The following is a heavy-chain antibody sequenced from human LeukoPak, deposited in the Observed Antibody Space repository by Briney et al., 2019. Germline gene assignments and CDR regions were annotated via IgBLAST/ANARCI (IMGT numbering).Heavy chain of an antibody. CDR2: ISGSGGST. Sequence: GGSLRLSCAASGFTFSSYAMSWVRQAPGKGLEWVSAISGSGGSTYYADSVKGRFTISRDNSKNTLYLQMNSLRAEDTAVYYCASENIVVVPAATYYYYGMDVWGQGTTVTVSS. D-gene: IGHD2-2*01. CDR1: GFTFSSYA. CDR3: ASENIVVVPAATYYYYGMDV. V-gene: IGHV3-23*01. J-gene: IGHJ6*02.